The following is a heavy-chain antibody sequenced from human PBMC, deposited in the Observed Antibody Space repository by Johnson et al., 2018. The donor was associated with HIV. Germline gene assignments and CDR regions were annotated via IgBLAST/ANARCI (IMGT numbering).Heavy chain of an antibody. J-gene: IGHJ3*02. Sequence: QMQLVESGGGVVQPGTSLRLSCAASGFTFGIYDMHWVRQAPGKGLEWVALISYDGRNEYYGDSVKGRFSISRDNSKKKLYLQMNSLRPEDTAVYYCAKDRAEVVVVHDALDMWGQGTMVTVSS. V-gene: IGHV3-30*18. D-gene: IGHD3-22*01. CDR2: ISYDGRNE. CDR1: GFTFGIYD. CDR3: AKDRAEVVVVHDALDM.